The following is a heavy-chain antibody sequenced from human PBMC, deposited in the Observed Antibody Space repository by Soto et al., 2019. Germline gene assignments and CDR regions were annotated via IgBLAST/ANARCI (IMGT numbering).Heavy chain of an antibody. CDR1: GGSISSGGYY. D-gene: IGHD3-16*01. CDR3: ARGGITPCVTGAFDI. J-gene: IGHJ3*02. CDR2: IYYSGST. V-gene: IGHV4-31*03. Sequence: QVQLQEWGPGLVKPSQTLSLTCTVSGGSISSGGYYWSWIRQHQGKGLEWIGYIYYSGSTYYNPSLKRRVTILVDKSKNQFPRKLSSVTAADTAVYYCARGGITPCVTGAFDIWGQGTMVTVSS.